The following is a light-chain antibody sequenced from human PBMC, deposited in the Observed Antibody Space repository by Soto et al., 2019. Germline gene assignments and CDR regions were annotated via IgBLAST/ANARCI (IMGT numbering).Light chain of an antibody. J-gene: IGKJ4*01. CDR3: QQSHSTPLI. CDR2: GAS. V-gene: IGKV1-39*01. Sequence: DIKLTQSPSSLSASLGDRVTITCRASLRISKYLNWYQQKPGKAPKLLIYGASTLQSGVPSSFSGSGSGTDFTLTITNLQPEDSATYFCQQSHSTPLIFGGGTKLEI. CDR1: LRISKY.